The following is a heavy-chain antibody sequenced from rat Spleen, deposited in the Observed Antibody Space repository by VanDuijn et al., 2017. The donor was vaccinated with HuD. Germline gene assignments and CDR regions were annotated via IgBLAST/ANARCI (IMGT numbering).Heavy chain of an antibody. CDR1: GFTFSNYD. CDR3: TPDGDY. J-gene: IGHJ2*01. Sequence: EVQLVESGGGLVQPGRSMKLSCAASGFTFSNYDMAWVRQAPTKGLEWVASISYDDSRSYYRDSVKGRFTISSDNAKNNLYLQMDSLRSEDTATYYCTPDGDYWGQGVMVTVSS. V-gene: IGHV5-20*01. CDR2: ISYDDSRS.